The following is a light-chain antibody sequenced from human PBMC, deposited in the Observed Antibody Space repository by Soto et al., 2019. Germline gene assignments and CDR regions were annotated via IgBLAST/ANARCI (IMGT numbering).Light chain of an antibody. V-gene: IGLV1-44*01. J-gene: IGLJ3*02. CDR2: SNN. Sequence: QPVLTQPPSASATPGQRVTISCSGSSSSIGRNTVDWYQQLPGTAPKLLVYSNNQRPSGVPDRFSGSKSGTSGSLAISGLQSEDEADYYCAAWDDSLNGWVFGGGTKLTVL. CDR1: SSSIGRNT. CDR3: AAWDDSLNGWV.